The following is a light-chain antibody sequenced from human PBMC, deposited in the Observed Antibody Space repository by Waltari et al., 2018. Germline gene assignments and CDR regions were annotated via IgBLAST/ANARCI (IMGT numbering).Light chain of an antibody. V-gene: IGKV3-15*01. CDR1: QSVNSN. CDR3: QQYKNWPQWT. Sequence: MVMTQSPATLSVSPADRATLSCRASQSVNSNLAWYQQKPGQAPRLLIYSASTRATGVPARFSGSGSGTEFTLTISSLQSEDFAVYYCQQYKNWPQWTFGQGTKVDSK. CDR2: SAS. J-gene: IGKJ1*01.